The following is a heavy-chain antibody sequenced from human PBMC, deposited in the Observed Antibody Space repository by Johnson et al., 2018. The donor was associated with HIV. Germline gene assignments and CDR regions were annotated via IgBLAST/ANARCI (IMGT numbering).Heavy chain of an antibody. Sequence: QVQLVESGGGVVQPGRSLRLSCAASGFPFRDSAMHWVRQAPGRGMEWLAVIIFDGVYKHHAESVRGRFTISRDNSKNTLYLQMNSLRAEDTAVYYCARVSDSDSNWGQGTMVTVSS. J-gene: IGHJ3*01. CDR1: GFPFRDSA. CDR2: IIFDGVYK. D-gene: IGHD3-22*01. CDR3: ARVSDSDSN. V-gene: IGHV3-30*14.